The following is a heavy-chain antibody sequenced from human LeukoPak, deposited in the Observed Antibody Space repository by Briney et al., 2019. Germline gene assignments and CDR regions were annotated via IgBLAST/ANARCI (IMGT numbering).Heavy chain of an antibody. CDR3: ARLVRWEGSWYPFDWFDP. J-gene: IGHJ5*02. CDR1: GGTFSSYA. D-gene: IGHD6-13*01. CDR2: IIPIFGTA. Sequence: SVKVSCKASGGTFSSYAISWVRQAPGQGLEWMGGIIPIFGTANYAQKFQGRVTITADKSTSTAYMELSSLRSEDTAVYYCARLVRWEGSWYPFDWFDPWGQGTLVTVSS. V-gene: IGHV1-69*06.